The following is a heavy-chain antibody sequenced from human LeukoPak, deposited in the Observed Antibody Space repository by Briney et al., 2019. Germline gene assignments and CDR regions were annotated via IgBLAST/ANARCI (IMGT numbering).Heavy chain of an antibody. V-gene: IGHV4-34*01. CDR2: INHSGST. Sequence: SETLSLTRAVYGGSFSGYYWSWIRQPPGKGLEWIGEINHSGSTNYNPSLKSRVTISVDTSKNQFSLKLSSVTAADTAVYCCARGDCSSTSCYYGYWGQGTLVTVSS. D-gene: IGHD2-2*01. J-gene: IGHJ4*02. CDR1: GGSFSGYY. CDR3: ARGDCSSTSCYYGY.